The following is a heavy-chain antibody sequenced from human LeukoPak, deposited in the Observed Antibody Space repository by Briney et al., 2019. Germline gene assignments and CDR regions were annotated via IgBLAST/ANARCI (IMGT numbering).Heavy chain of an antibody. CDR1: GGSISTYY. V-gene: IGHV4-4*07. CDR2: IYTNENT. Sequence: SETLSLTCTVSGGSISTYYWSWIQQPAGKGLEWIGRIYTNENTNYNPSLRSRVTMSVDTSKNQFSLKLSSVTAADTAVYYCARAAAAAGGQYFDYWGQGTLVAVSS. J-gene: IGHJ4*02. CDR3: ARAAAAAGGQYFDY. D-gene: IGHD6-13*01.